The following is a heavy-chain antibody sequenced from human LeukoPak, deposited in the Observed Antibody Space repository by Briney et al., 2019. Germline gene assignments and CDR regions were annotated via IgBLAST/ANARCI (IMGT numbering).Heavy chain of an antibody. J-gene: IGHJ6*02. Sequence: SETLSLTCTVSGGSTSSYYWSWIRQPAGKGLEWIGRIYTSGSTNYNPSLKSRVTMSVDTSKNQFSLKLSSVTAADTAVYYCARGGADYDPWDYYGMDVWGQGTTVTVSS. CDR3: ARGGADYDPWDYYGMDV. V-gene: IGHV4-4*07. CDR1: GGSTSSYY. D-gene: IGHD3-16*01. CDR2: IYTSGST.